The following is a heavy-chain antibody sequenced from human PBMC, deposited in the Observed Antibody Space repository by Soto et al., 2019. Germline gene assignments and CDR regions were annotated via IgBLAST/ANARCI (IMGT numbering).Heavy chain of an antibody. Sequence: GGSLRLSCVASGIEFSNYAMSWVRQSPGKGLEWVSISSASGRSRYHADSVKGRFTISRDNSKNTLYLHMTNLRAEDTAVYYCAKDGNWLDVYFDVWGQGTPVTVSS. D-gene: IGHD6-19*01. CDR2: SSASGRSR. CDR3: AKDGNWLDVYFDV. J-gene: IGHJ4*02. V-gene: IGHV3-23*01. CDR1: GIEFSNYA.